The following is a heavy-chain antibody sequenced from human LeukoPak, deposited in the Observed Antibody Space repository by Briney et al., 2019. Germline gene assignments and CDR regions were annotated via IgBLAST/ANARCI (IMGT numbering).Heavy chain of an antibody. D-gene: IGHD4-11*01. Sequence: GGSLRLSCAASGFTFSAYSMNWVRQAPGKGLEWISYITSSSTTKYYAESVKGRFIISRDNAKNSLFLQMNSLRDADTAVYYCARVSNYHFDSWGQGILVTVSS. CDR1: GFTFSAYS. J-gene: IGHJ4*02. CDR2: ITSSSTTK. V-gene: IGHV3-48*02. CDR3: ARVSNYHFDS.